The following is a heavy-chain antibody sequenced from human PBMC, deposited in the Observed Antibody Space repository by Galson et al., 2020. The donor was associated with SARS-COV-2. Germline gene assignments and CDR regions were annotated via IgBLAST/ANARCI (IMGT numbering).Heavy chain of an antibody. Sequence: SGPTLVKPTQTLTLTCTFSGFSLSTSGMCVSWIRQPPGKALEWLARIAWDDDKYYSTSLKTRLTISKDTSKNQVVLTMTNMDPVDTATYYCARTYYDILTGYYSGMDVWGQGTTVTVSS. CDR2: IAWDDDK. D-gene: IGHD3-9*01. V-gene: IGHV2-70*11. J-gene: IGHJ6*02. CDR3: ARTYYDILTGYYSGMDV. CDR1: GFSLSTSGMC.